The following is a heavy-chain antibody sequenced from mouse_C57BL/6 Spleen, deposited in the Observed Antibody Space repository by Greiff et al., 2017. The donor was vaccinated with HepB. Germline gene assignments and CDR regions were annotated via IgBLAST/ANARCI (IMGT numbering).Heavy chain of an antibody. D-gene: IGHD1-1*01. J-gene: IGHJ2*01. CDR1: GYAFTNYL. Sequence: QVQLQQSGAELVRPGTSVKVSCKASGYAFTNYLIEWVKQRPGQGLEWIGVINPGSGGTNYNEKFKGKATLTADKSSSTAYMQLSSLTSEDSAVYFCARSEVTTVGRGPYYFDYWGQGTTLTVSS. CDR3: ARSEVTTVGRGPYYFDY. V-gene: IGHV1-54*01. CDR2: INPGSGGT.